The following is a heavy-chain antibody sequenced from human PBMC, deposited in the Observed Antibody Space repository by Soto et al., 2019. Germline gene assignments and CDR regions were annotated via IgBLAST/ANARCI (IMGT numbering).Heavy chain of an antibody. V-gene: IGHV3-9*01. Sequence: EVQLVESGGGLVQPGRSLRLSCAASGFTFDDYVMHWVRQGPGKGLEWVSGISWDSGRIHYADSVKGRFTISRDNAKNFLYLQMNSLRAEDTAFYYCAKDSSPIWNYGYLDFWGQGTLVTVSS. CDR2: ISWDSGRI. CDR1: GFTFDDYV. D-gene: IGHD1-7*01. J-gene: IGHJ4*02. CDR3: AKDSSPIWNYGYLDF.